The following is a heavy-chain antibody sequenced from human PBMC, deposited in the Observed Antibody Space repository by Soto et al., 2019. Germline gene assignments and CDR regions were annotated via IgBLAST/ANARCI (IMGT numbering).Heavy chain of an antibody. CDR2: ISGSGGST. J-gene: IGHJ4*02. CDR1: GFAFISYA. D-gene: IGHD6-6*01. V-gene: IGHV3-23*01. Sequence: QPWGSLRLSCAASGFAFISYAIIFFRQSPFKWLEWVSAISGSGGSTYYADSVKGRFTISRDNSKNTLYLQMNSLRAEDTAVYYCAKRRFAQLAHRQLFDYWGQGTLVTVSS. CDR3: AKRRFAQLAHRQLFDY.